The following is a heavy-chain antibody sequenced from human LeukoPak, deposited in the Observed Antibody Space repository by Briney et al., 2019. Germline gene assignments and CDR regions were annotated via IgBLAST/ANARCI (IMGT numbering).Heavy chain of an antibody. Sequence: ASVKVSCKASGYTFTTYAMNWVRQAPGRGLEWMGWINTNTGNPTYAQGFTGRFVFSLDTSVSTAYLQVSSLKAEDTAVYYCARDETDLRVGYWGQGTLVTVSS. J-gene: IGHJ4*02. CDR2: INTNTGNP. CDR1: GYTFTTYA. CDR3: ARDETDLRVGY. V-gene: IGHV7-4-1*02. D-gene: IGHD3-3*01.